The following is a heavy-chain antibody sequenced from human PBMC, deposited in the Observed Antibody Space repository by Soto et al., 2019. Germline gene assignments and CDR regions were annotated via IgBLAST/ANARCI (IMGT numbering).Heavy chain of an antibody. CDR3: ARDLYSSGWYTDH. D-gene: IGHD6-19*01. J-gene: IGHJ4*02. V-gene: IGHV4-31*01. CDR1: GASISSGGYY. CDR2: IYYSGNT. Sequence: PSETLSLTCTVSGASISSGGYYWSWIRQYPGKGLEWIGYIYYSGNTYYNPSLESQVTISVDTSKNQFSLKLSSVTAADTAMYYCARDLYSSGWYTDHWGRGTLVTVSS.